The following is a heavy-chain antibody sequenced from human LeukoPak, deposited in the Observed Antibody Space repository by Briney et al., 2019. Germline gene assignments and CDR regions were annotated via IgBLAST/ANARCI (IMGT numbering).Heavy chain of an antibody. CDR3: ARGQYYYDSSGYYYVTFDY. Sequence: SVKVSCKASGGTFSSYAISWVRQAPGQGLEWMGRIIPIFGTANYAQKFQGRVTITTDESTSTAYMELSSLRSEDTAVYYRARGQYYYDSSGYYYVTFDYWGQGTLVIVSS. D-gene: IGHD3-22*01. J-gene: IGHJ4*02. CDR1: GGTFSSYA. CDR2: IIPIFGTA. V-gene: IGHV1-69*05.